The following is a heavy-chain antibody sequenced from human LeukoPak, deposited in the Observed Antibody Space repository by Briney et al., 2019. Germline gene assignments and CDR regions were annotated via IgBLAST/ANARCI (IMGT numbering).Heavy chain of an antibody. D-gene: IGHD1-26*01. CDR1: GFTFSSYG. CDR3: ARDDGVGIVGATRGFDY. CDR2: ISYDGSNK. Sequence: GGSLRLSCAASGFTFSSYGMHWVRQAPGKGLEWVAVISYDGSNKYYADSVKGRFTISRDNAKNSLYLQMNSLRAEDTAVYYCARDDGVGIVGATRGFDYWGQGTLVTVSS. V-gene: IGHV3-30*03. J-gene: IGHJ4*02.